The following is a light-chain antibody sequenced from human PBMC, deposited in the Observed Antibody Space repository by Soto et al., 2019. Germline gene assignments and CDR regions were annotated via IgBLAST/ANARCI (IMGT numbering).Light chain of an antibody. CDR1: QSVSSS. J-gene: IGKJ5*01. V-gene: IGKV3-15*01. Sequence: EIVMTQSPPPLSVSPGERATPSCRANQSVSSSLAGYRKKPGQPPRPLIYGASTRATGIPARFSGSGSGTQFTLTISSLQSEDFAVYYCQQYHNWPPITFGQGTRLEMK. CDR3: QQYHNWPPIT. CDR2: GAS.